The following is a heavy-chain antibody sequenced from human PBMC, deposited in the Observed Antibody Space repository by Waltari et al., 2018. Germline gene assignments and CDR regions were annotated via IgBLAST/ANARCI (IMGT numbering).Heavy chain of an antibody. CDR1: GYTFTSYD. V-gene: IGHV1-8*01. D-gene: IGHD6-13*01. J-gene: IGHJ1*01. CDR2: MNPNRGNT. Sequence: QVQLVQSGAEVQKPGASVKVSCKASGYTFTSYDINWVRQATGQGLEWMGWMNPNRGNTGNAQKFQGRVTMTRNTSISTAYMELSSLRSEDTSVYYCARGRARYSSSWYLWGQGTLVTVSS. CDR3: ARGRARYSSSWYL.